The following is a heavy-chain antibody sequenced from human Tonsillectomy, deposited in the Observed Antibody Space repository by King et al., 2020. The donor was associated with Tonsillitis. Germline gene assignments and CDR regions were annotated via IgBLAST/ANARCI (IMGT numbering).Heavy chain of an antibody. D-gene: IGHD4-23*01. V-gene: IGHV3-23*04. Sequence: VQLVESGGGLVQRGGSLRLSCAASGFTFSSCAMSWVRQAPGKGLEWVSGVSASGGSTYYADCVKGRFTISRDNSKKTLYLQMNSLRAEDTAVYYCAKANGVNSGWYFDLWGRGTLVTVSS. CDR1: GFTFSSCA. CDR3: AKANGVNSGWYFDL. J-gene: IGHJ2*01. CDR2: VSASGGST.